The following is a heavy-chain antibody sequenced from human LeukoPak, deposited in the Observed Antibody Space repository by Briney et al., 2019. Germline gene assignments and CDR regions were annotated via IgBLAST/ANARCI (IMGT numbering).Heavy chain of an antibody. J-gene: IGHJ6*03. D-gene: IGHD2-2*01. CDR3: ARLGCSSTSCPNYYYYYMDV. CDR1: GVSISSYY. CDR2: IYTSGST. Sequence: SETLSLTCTVSGVSISSYYWSWIRQPPGKGLEWIGYIYTSGSTNYNPSLKSRVTISVDTSKNQFSLKLSSVTAADTAVYYCARLGCSSTSCPNYYYYYMDVWGKGTTVTVSS. V-gene: IGHV4-4*09.